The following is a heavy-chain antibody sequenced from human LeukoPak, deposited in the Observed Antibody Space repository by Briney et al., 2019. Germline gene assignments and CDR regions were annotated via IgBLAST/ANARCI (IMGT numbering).Heavy chain of an antibody. CDR2: ISSSSSYI. D-gene: IGHD1-26*01. V-gene: IGHV3-21*01. J-gene: IGHJ4*02. CDR3: ARGAVGASLLFDY. Sequence: GGSLRLSCAASGFTFSSYSMNWVRQAPGKGLEWVSSISSSSSYIYYAGSVTGRFTTSRDNAKNSLYLQMTSLRAEDTAVYYCARGAVGASLLFDYWGQGTLVTVSS. CDR1: GFTFSSYS.